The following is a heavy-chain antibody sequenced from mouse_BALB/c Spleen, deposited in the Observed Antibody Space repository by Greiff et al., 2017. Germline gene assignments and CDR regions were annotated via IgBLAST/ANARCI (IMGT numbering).Heavy chain of an antibody. CDR2: INSNGGST. V-gene: IGHV5-6-2*01. D-gene: IGHD4-1*01. J-gene: IGHJ2*01. CDR1: GFTFSSYY. Sequence: EVQRVESGGGLVKLGGSLKLSCAASGFTFSSYYMSWVRQTPEKRLELVAAINSNGGSTYYPDTVKGRFTISRDNAKNTLYPQMSSLKSEDTALYYCARHETGYYFDYWGQGTTLTVSS. CDR3: ARHETGYYFDY.